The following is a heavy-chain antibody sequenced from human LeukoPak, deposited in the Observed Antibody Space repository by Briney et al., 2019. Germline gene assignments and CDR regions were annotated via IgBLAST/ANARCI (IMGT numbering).Heavy chain of an antibody. CDR1: GFTVSRHW. D-gene: IGHD3-22*01. J-gene: IGHJ4*02. CDR3: SSGTRDSSGYYPEFDY. Sequence: GGSLRLSCAASGFTVSRHWMHWVRQAPGKGLVWVSRINSDGSSTSYADSVKGRFTISRDNTKNTLYLQMNSLRAEDTAVYYCSSGTRDSSGYYPEFDYWGQGTLVTVSS. CDR2: INSDGSST. V-gene: IGHV3-74*01.